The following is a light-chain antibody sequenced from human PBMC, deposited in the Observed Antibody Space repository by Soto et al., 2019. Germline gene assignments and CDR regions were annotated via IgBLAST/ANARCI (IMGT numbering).Light chain of an antibody. CDR1: QSVSNTY. CDR2: GAS. Sequence: EIVLTQSPDTLSLSPGERATVSCWASQSVSNTYLAWYQQKPGQAPRLLISGASRRATGIPDRFSGSGSGTGFTLTISRLEPEDFAVYYCQQYSSSPRTFGQGTKVEVK. CDR3: QQYSSSPRT. V-gene: IGKV3-20*01. J-gene: IGKJ1*01.